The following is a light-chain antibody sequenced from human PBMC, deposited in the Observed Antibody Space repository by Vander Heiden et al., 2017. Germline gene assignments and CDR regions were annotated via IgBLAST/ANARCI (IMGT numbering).Light chain of an antibody. CDR1: QSISSY. CDR3: QQSDSTPWT. CDR2: AAS. V-gene: IGKV1-39*01. Sequence: DIQMTQSPSSLSASVGDRVTITCRASQSISSYLNWYQQKPGKAPKLLIYAASSLQSGVPSRFSGSGAGTDFTLTISMLQPEDFATYYCQQSDSTPWTFGPGTKVEIK. J-gene: IGKJ1*01.